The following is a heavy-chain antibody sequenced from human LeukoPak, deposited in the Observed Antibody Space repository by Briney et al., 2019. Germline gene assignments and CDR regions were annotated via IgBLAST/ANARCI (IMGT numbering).Heavy chain of an antibody. J-gene: IGHJ6*04. CDR1: GFSFSSYA. CDR3: AELGITMIGGV. Sequence: PGGSLRLSCAASGFSFSSYAMSWVRQAPGKGLEWVSYISSSGSTIYYADSVKGRFTISRDNAKNSLYLQMNSLRAEDTAVYYCAELGITMIGGVWGKGTTVTISS. V-gene: IGHV3-48*03. CDR2: ISSSGSTI. D-gene: IGHD3-10*02.